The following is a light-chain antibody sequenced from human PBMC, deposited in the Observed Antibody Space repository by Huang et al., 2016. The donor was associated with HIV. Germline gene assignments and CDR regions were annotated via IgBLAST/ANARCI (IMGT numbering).Light chain of an antibody. J-gene: IGKJ1*01. CDR2: LVS. CDR3: MQVTHGWT. Sequence: DVVMTQSPLSLPVTLGQPASISCRSSQSFVHSNGNTYLNWFQQRPGQSPRRLSYLVSNRDSGVPDRCSGSGSGTDFTLKISRVEAEDVGVYYCMQVTHGWTFGQGTKVEIK. CDR1: QSFVHSNGNTY. V-gene: IGKV2-30*02.